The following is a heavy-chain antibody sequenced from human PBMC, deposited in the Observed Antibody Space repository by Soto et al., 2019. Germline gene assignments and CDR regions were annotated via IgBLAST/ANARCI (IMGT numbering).Heavy chain of an antibody. CDR3: AKASTMVRGALRYYSYMDV. CDR2: ISWNSGSI. Sequence: GGSLRLSCAASGFTFDDYAMHWVRQAPGKGLEWVSGISWNSGSIGYADSVKGRFTISRDNAKNSLYLQMNSLRAEDTALYYCAKASTMVRGALRYYSYMDVWGKGTTVTVSS. J-gene: IGHJ6*03. CDR1: GFTFDDYA. D-gene: IGHD3-10*01. V-gene: IGHV3-9*01.